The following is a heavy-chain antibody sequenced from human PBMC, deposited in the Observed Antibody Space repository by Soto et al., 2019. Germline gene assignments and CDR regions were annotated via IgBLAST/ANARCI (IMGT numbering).Heavy chain of an antibody. D-gene: IGHD3-9*01. CDR3: ARHGARSSDILTGYYSPYYYVMDV. J-gene: IGHJ6*02. CDR2: INHSGST. Sequence: SETLSLTCAVYGGSFSGYYWSWIRQPPGKGLEWIGEINHSGSTNYNPSLKSRVTISVDTSKNQFSLKLSSVTAADTAVYYCARHGARSSDILTGYYSPYYYVMDVWGQGTTVTVSS. CDR1: GGSFSGYY. V-gene: IGHV4-34*01.